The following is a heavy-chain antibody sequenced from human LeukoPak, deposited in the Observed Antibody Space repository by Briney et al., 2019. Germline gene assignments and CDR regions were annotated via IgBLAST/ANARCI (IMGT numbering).Heavy chain of an antibody. V-gene: IGHV3-23*01. J-gene: IGHJ4*02. CDR1: GLSFSSFA. D-gene: IGHD2-2*01. Sequence: GGSLRLSCAASGLSFSSFAMSWVRQGPARGLEWVSSIRGNCETFYADSVKGRFTLSSESSRNTVYFQLNNLRVEDTAIYYCAKASWVPSTDAVRWGQGTLVSVSS. CDR3: AKASWVPSTDAVR. CDR2: IRGNCET.